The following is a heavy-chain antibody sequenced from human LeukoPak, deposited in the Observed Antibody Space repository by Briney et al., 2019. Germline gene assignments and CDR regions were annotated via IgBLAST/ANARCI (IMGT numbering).Heavy chain of an antibody. CDR1: GYRFTSYW. V-gene: IGHV5-10-1*01. CDR3: ASMSSTRSQDYGDYEVDY. Sequence: GESLKISCQGSGYRFTSYWISWVRQMPGKGLEWMGRIDPSDSYTNYSPSFQGHVTISADKSISTAYLQWGSLKASDTAMYYCASMSSTRSQDYGDYEVDYWGQGTLVTVSS. D-gene: IGHD4-17*01. J-gene: IGHJ4*02. CDR2: IDPSDSYT.